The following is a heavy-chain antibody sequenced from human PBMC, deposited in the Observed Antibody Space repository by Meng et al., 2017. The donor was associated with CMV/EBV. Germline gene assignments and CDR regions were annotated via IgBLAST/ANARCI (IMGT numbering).Heavy chain of an antibody. CDR1: GSTFSNYD. Sequence: GESLKIPCAASGSTFSNYDMHWVRQATGKGLEWVSSIGTAGDTYYPGSVKGRFSISRENAKNSLYLQINSLRAGDTTVYYCARGASSTDAFDFWGQGTLVTVSS. CDR3: ARGASSTDAFDF. D-gene: IGHD6-6*01. V-gene: IGHV3-13*01. J-gene: IGHJ4*02. CDR2: IGTAGDT.